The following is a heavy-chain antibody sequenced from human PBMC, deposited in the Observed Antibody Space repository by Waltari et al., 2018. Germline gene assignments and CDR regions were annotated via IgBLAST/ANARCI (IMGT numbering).Heavy chain of an antibody. V-gene: IGHV3-33*01. CDR3: ARSDCGGDCYSPVGY. CDR1: GFTFSSYG. J-gene: IGHJ4*02. D-gene: IGHD2-21*02. CDR2: IWYDGRNK. Sequence: QVQLVESGGGVVQPGRSLRLSCAASGFTFSSYGMHWVRQAPGKGLEWVAVIWYDGRNKYYADSVKGRFTISRDNSKNTLYLKMNSLRAEDTAVYYCARSDCGGDCYSPVGYWGQGTLVTVSS.